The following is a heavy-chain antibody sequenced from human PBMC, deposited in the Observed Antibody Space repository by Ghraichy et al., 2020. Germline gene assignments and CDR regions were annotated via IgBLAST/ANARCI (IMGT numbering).Heavy chain of an antibody. CDR2: IWYDGSNK. D-gene: IGHD6-6*01. Sequence: GGSLRLSCAASGFTFSSYGMHWVRQAPGKGLEWVAVIWYDGSNKYYADSVKGRFTISRDNSKNTLYLQMNSLRAEDTAVYYCATAPGGYSSSPYYYYYYGMDVWGQGTTVTVSS. V-gene: IGHV3-33*01. J-gene: IGHJ6*02. CDR3: ATAPGGYSSSPYYYYYYGMDV. CDR1: GFTFSSYG.